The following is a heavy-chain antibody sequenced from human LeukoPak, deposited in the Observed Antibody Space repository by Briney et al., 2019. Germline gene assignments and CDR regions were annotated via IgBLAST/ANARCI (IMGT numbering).Heavy chain of an antibody. D-gene: IGHD2-2*01. J-gene: IGHJ4*02. Sequence: SETLSLTCAVYGGSFSGYYWSWIRQPPGKGLEWIGEINHSGSTNYNPSLKSRVTISVDTSKNQFSLKLSSVTAADTAVYYCARGRYGYCSSTSCSFDYWGQGTLVTVSS. CDR3: ARGRYGYCSSTSCSFDY. V-gene: IGHV4-34*01. CDR2: INHSGST. CDR1: GGSFSGYY.